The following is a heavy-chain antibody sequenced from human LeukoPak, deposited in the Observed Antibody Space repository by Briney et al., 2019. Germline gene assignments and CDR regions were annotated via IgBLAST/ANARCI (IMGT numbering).Heavy chain of an antibody. V-gene: IGHV3-53*01. CDR1: GLTVSSNY. CDR3: AKLWEHDYGDY. D-gene: IGHD1/OR15-1a*01. CDR2: IFSASRI. Sequence: GGSLRLSCAASGLTVSSNYMSWVRQAPGKGLEWVSVIFSASRIFYADSVKGRFTISRDTSKNTLYLQMNSLRAEDTAVYYCAKLWEHDYGDYWGQGTLVTVPS. J-gene: IGHJ4*02.